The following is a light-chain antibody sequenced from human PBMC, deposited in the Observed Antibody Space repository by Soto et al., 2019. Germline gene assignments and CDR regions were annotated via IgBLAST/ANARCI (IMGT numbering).Light chain of an antibody. J-gene: IGKJ2*01. CDR2: GAS. V-gene: IGKV3-20*01. Sequence: EIVLLQTPGTLSLSPGERATLSFRASQSVSSTYLAWYQQKPGQALRRLIYGASSSGTVIPDRFSGSGSVTDFTLTNTRLEPVYFAVYYCQQYGSSPPYIVGQGTKLEI. CDR1: QSVSSTY. CDR3: QQYGSSPPYI.